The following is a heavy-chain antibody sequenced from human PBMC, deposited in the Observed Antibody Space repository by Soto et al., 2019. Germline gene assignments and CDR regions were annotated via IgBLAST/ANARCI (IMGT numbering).Heavy chain of an antibody. J-gene: IGHJ2*01. CDR3: ARPLWRNDYNWGYFDL. Sequence: QVQLVESGGGVVQPGRSLRLSCAASGFTFSSYAMHWVRQAPGKGLEWVAVISYDGSNKYYADSVTGRFTISRDNSKNTLYLQMNSLRAEETAVYYCARPLWRNDYNWGYFDLWGRGTLVTVSS. CDR1: GFTFSSYA. D-gene: IGHD4-4*01. CDR2: ISYDGSNK. V-gene: IGHV3-30-3*01.